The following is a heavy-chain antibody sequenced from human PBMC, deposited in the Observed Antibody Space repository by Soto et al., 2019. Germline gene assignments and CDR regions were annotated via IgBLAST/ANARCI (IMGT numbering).Heavy chain of an antibody. D-gene: IGHD3-10*01. CDR3: ARTVGSGSPDFDY. CDR2: IHYTGST. Sequence: SLTCAVSSGSISSYYWSCIRQPPGKGLEWIGYIHYTGSTNSNPSLKSRVTISIDTSKNQFSLRLTSVTAADTAVYYCARTVGSGSPDFDYWGQGTLVTVSS. J-gene: IGHJ4*02. CDR1: SGSISSYY. V-gene: IGHV4-59*12.